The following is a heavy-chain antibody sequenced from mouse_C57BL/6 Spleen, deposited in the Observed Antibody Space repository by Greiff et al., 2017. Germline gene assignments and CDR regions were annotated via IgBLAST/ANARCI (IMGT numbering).Heavy chain of an antibody. D-gene: IGHD1-1*01. CDR2: IDPSDSYT. Sequence: QVQLQQPGAELVMPGASVKLSCKASGYTFTSYWMHWVKQRPGQGLEWIGEIDPSDSYTNYNQKFKGKSTLTVDKSSSTAYMQLSSLTSEDAAVYCCARRGTTVKATGYWYFEVGGTGTTHSVSS. V-gene: IGHV1-69*01. CDR1: GYTFTSYW. J-gene: IGHJ1*03. CDR3: ARRGTTVKATGYWYFEV.